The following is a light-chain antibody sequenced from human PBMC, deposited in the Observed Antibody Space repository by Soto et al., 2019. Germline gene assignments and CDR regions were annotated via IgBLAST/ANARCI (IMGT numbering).Light chain of an antibody. J-gene: IGKJ4*01. CDR1: QSISSS. CDR3: QQYNNWPPLT. V-gene: IGKV3-15*01. CDR2: GAS. Sequence: IVMTQSPATLSVSPVERATLSCRASQSISSSIAWYQQRPGQAPRLLIYGASTRATGIPARFSGSGSGTDFTLTISSLQSEDFAVYYCQQYNNWPPLTFGGGTKVDIK.